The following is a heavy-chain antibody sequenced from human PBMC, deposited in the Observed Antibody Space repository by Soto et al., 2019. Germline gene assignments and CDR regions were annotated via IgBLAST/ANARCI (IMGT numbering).Heavy chain of an antibody. CDR3: ARRQAAAGDNDLTFDY. CDR1: GYSFTSYW. J-gene: IGHJ4*02. V-gene: IGHV5-10-1*01. CDR2: IDPSDSYT. D-gene: IGHD6-13*01. Sequence: EVQLVQSGAEVKKPGESLRISCKGSGYSFTSYWISWVRQMPGKGLEWMGRIDPSDSYTNYSPSFQGHVTISADKSISTAYLQWSSLKASEPSMYYCARRQAAAGDNDLTFDYWGQGTLGTVSS.